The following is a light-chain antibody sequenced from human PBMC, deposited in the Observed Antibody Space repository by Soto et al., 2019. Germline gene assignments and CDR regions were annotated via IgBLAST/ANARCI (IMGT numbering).Light chain of an antibody. CDR3: QQYYHWIT. V-gene: IGKV3-15*01. CDR1: QSVGSN. Sequence: IVLTQSPATLSVSPGERATLTCRASQSVGSNLVWYLQKPGQAPRLLIYGASTRATGISARFSGSGSGTEFTLTINSLQSEDFGIYYCQQYYHWITFGGGTKLEIK. J-gene: IGKJ4*01. CDR2: GAS.